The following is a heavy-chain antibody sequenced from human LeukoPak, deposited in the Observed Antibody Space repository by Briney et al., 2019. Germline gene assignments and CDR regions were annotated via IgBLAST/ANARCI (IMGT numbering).Heavy chain of an antibody. CDR1: GFTFSSYW. CDR3: ARALQWLATDAFDI. CDR2: IKQDGSEK. D-gene: IGHD6-19*01. V-gene: IGHV3-7*01. Sequence: GGSLRLSCAASGFTFSSYWMNWVRQAPGKGLEWVANIKQDGSEKYYVDSVKGRFTISRDNAKNSLYLQMNSLRVDDTAVYYCARALQWLATDAFDIWGQGTMVTVSS. J-gene: IGHJ3*02.